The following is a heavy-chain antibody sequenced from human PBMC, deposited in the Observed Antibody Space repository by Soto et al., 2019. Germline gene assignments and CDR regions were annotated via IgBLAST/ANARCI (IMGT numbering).Heavy chain of an antibody. CDR2: VHHSWGS. CDR1: GGSIGSYY. V-gene: IGHV4-59*08. J-gene: IGHJ6*02. D-gene: IGHD3-10*01. CDR3: ARQGFGPLHGLVDV. Sequence: PSETLSLTCTVSGGSIGSYYWSWFRQSPGKRMEWIGYVHHSWGSSYNPSLQSRVAISLDTSKSQFSLKVTSVTATDTAVYYCARQGFGPLHGLVDVWGQGTTVTVSS.